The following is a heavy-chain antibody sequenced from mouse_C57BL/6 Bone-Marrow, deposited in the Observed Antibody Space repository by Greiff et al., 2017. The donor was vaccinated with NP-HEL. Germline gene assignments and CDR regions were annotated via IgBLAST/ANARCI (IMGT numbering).Heavy chain of an antibody. D-gene: IGHD2-3*01. V-gene: IGHV1-54*01. CDR2: INPGSGGT. Sequence: QVHVKQSGAELVRPGTSVKVSCKASGYAFTNYLIEWVKQRPGQGLEWIGVINPGSGGTNYNEKFKGKATLTADKASSTAYRQLSSLTSEDSAVYFCARPGDGYYRYFDVWGTGTTVTVSS. CDR1: GYAFTNYL. J-gene: IGHJ1*03. CDR3: ARPGDGYYRYFDV.